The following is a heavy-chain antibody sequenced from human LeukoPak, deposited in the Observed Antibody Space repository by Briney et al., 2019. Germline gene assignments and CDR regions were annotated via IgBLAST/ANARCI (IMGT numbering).Heavy chain of an antibody. CDR2: INTGDIT. CDR3: VKGGFTYYDY. V-gene: IGHV3-23*01. Sequence: GGSLRLSCAASGFTFDYSAMTWVRQAPEKGLEWVSTINTGDITFYANSVKGRFTISRDNSKNALFLQMNSLRAEDTAIYYCVKGGFTYYDYWGQGTLVNVSS. CDR1: GFTFDYSA. J-gene: IGHJ4*02. D-gene: IGHD3-3*01.